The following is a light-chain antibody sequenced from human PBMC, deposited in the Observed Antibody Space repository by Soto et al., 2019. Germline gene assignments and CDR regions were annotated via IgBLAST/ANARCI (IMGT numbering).Light chain of an antibody. Sequence: QPASVSGSPGQSITISCAGTSSDVGGYNYVSWYQQHPGKAPKLMIYDVSNRPSGVSNRFSGSKSGNTASLTISGLQAEDEADYYCSSYTSSSTLVVFGGRTKLTVL. V-gene: IGLV2-14*01. CDR3: SSYTSSSTLVV. CDR1: SSDVGGYNY. CDR2: DVS. J-gene: IGLJ2*01.